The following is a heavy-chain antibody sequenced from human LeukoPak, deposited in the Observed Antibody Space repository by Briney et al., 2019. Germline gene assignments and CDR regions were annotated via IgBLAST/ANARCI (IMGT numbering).Heavy chain of an antibody. J-gene: IGHJ3*02. D-gene: IGHD2-2*01. Sequence: SVKVSCKASGGTFSSYAISWVRQAPGQGLEWMGGIIPIFGTANYAQKFQGRVTITADESTSTAYMELSSLRSEDTAVHYCGRYCSSTSCPEGAFDIWGQGTMVTVSS. CDR1: GGTFSSYA. CDR3: GRYCSSTSCPEGAFDI. CDR2: IIPIFGTA. V-gene: IGHV1-69*13.